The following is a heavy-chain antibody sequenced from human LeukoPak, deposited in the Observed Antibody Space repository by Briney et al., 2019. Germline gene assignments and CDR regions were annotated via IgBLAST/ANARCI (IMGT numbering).Heavy chain of an antibody. CDR1: GFTFISHT. CDR3: ATRSIAVAGTDY. CDR2: VSGNGANT. V-gene: IGHV3-23*01. D-gene: IGHD6-19*01. Sequence: GESLRLSCAASGFTFISHTMSWIRQAPGKGLEWVSGVSGNGANTYYADSVKGRFTISRDNAKNSLYLQMNSLRAEDTAVYYCATRSIAVAGTDYWGQGTLVTVSS. J-gene: IGHJ4*02.